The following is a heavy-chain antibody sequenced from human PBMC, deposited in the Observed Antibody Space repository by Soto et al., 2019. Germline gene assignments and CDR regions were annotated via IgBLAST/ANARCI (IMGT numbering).Heavy chain of an antibody. Sequence: ASVKVSCKASGGTFSSYAISWVRQAPGQGLEWMGGIIPIFGTANYAQKFQGRVTITADKSTSTAEMEAGSVGSEGTAVYYWARGGNRRYYYGMDVWGQGTTVTVSS. V-gene: IGHV1-69*06. CDR2: IIPIFGTA. J-gene: IGHJ6*02. CDR1: GGTFSSYA. CDR3: ARGGNRRYYYGMDV. D-gene: IGHD6-25*01.